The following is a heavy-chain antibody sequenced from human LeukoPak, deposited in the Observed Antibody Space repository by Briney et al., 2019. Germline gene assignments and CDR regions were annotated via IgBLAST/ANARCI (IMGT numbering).Heavy chain of an antibody. CDR3: ARYSGSYYYPPAWDL. CDR1: GFSVIAHY. Sequence: PGGSLRLSCAVSGFSVIAHYMSWVRQAPGKGLECVSFLYTGGDTYYADSVKGRFTISRDNSKNTLYLQMDSLRADDTAVYYCARYSGSYYYPPAWDLWGQGTLVTVSS. D-gene: IGHD1-26*01. CDR2: LYTGGDT. V-gene: IGHV3-53*01. J-gene: IGHJ4*02.